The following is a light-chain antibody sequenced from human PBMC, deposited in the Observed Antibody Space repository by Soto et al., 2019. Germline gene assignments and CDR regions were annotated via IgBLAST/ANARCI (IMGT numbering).Light chain of an antibody. CDR3: QKYNSAPTWT. Sequence: DIQMTQSPSSLSGSVRDRVTVTCRASQGISNYSAWYQHKPGKVPKVLIYGASTLQSGVPSRFSGSGSGTDFTLTISSLQPEDVATYYCQKYNSAPTWTIGQGTKVEIK. V-gene: IGKV1-27*01. CDR1: QGISNY. J-gene: IGKJ1*01. CDR2: GAS.